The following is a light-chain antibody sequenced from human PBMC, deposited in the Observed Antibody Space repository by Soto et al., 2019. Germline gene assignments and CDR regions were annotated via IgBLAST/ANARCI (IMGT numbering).Light chain of an antibody. J-gene: IGKJ4*01. CDR3: QHRHSYPLT. Sequence: EVVLTQSPATLSLSPGERATLSCRASQSVTSNYLAWFQQKPGQAPRLLIYGASNRATGIPDRFSGSGSGTDFTLTISRLEPEDFAVYYCQHRHSYPLTFGGGTKVDIK. CDR2: GAS. CDR1: QSVTSNY. V-gene: IGKV3D-20*02.